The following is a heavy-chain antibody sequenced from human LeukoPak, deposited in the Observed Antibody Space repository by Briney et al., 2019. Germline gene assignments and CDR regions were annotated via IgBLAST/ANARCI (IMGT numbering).Heavy chain of an antibody. CDR3: ARSITIFGVVMSWFDP. CDR2: INHSGST. V-gene: IGHV4-34*01. Sequence: PSETLSLTCAVYGGSFSGYYWSWIRQPPGKGLERIGEINHSGSTNYNPSLKSRVTISVDTSKNQFSLKLSSVTAADTAVYYCARSITIFGVVMSWFDPWGQGTLVTVSS. J-gene: IGHJ5*02. CDR1: GGSFSGYY. D-gene: IGHD3-3*01.